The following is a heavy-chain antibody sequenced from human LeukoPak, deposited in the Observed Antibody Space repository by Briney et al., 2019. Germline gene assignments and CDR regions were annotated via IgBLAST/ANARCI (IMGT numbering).Heavy chain of an antibody. CDR3: ARVVTMPPPNWYFDL. CDR1: GYTFTSYY. J-gene: IGHJ2*01. V-gene: IGHV1-46*01. D-gene: IGHD3-10*01. Sequence: GASVKVSCKASGYTFTSYYMHWVRQAPGQGLEWMGIINPSGGSTSYAQKFQGRVTMTRDTSTSTVYMELSSLRSEDTAVYYCARVVTMPPPNWYFDLWGRGTLVTVSS. CDR2: INPSGGST.